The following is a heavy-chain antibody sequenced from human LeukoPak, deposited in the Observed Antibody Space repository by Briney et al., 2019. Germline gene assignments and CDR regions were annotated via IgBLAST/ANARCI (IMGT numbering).Heavy chain of an antibody. J-gene: IGHJ3*02. CDR3: ARDNRLVTGAFDI. CDR1: GFTVSSNY. D-gene: IGHD1-14*01. Sequence: GGSLRLSCAASGFTVSSNYMSWVRQARGKGLEWVSVIHSGGSTYNADSVKGRFTISRDNSKNTVYLQMNSLRAEDTAVYYCARDNRLVTGAFDIWGQGTMVTVSS. CDR2: IHSGGST. V-gene: IGHV3-53*01.